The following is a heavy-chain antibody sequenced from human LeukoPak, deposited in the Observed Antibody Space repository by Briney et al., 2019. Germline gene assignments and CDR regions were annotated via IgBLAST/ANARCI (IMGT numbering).Heavy chain of an antibody. D-gene: IGHD5-24*01. CDR3: ARELTIITYSFDS. V-gene: IGHV3-23*01. CDR1: GFTFSNYA. CDR2: ISETGGTI. Sequence: GGSLRLSCAPSGFTFSNYAMSWVRQAPGKGLECGSAISETGGTIHYADSVRGRFIISSDNSKNTLYLQMNSLRAEDTAVYYCARELTIITYSFDSWGQGTLVTVSS. J-gene: IGHJ4*02.